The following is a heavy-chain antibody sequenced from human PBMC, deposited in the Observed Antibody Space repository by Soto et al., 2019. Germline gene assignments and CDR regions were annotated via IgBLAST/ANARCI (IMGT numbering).Heavy chain of an antibody. CDR2: IIPIFGTA. V-gene: IGHV1-69*06. CDR1: GGTFSSYA. D-gene: IGHD3-3*01. CDR3: ARDPPRGSGYLATYYYYGMDV. J-gene: IGHJ6*02. Sequence: SVKVSCKASGGTFSSYAISWVRQAPGQGLEWMGGIIPIFGTANYAQKLQGRVTITADKSTSTAYMELSSLRSEDTAVYYCARDPPRGSGYLATYYYYGMDVWGQGTTVTVPS.